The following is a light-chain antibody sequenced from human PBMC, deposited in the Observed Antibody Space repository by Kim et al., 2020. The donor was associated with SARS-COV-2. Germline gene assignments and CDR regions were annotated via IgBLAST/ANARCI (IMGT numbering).Light chain of an antibody. V-gene: IGLV3-21*04. CDR1: NIGSKS. CDR2: YDS. J-gene: IGLJ3*02. Sequence: GKTARITWGGNNIGSKSVHWYQRKPGQAPVLVIYYDSDRPSGIPERFSGSNSGSTATLTISRVGAGDEADYYCQVWDSSSDHPYWVFGGGTQLTVL. CDR3: QVWDSSSDHPYWV.